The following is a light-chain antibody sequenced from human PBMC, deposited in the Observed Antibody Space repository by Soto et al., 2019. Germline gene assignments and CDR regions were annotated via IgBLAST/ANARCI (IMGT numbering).Light chain of an antibody. J-gene: IGLJ1*01. V-gene: IGLV2-14*01. CDR2: EVS. Sequence: QSALTQPASVSGSPGQSITISCTGTSSDVGGYHYVSWYQQHPGKAPKLMIYEVSNRPSGVSNRFSGSKSGNTASLTISGLQAEDEADYYCSSYTSSSIDDVFGTGTKLTVL. CDR1: SSDVGGYHY. CDR3: SSYTSSSIDDV.